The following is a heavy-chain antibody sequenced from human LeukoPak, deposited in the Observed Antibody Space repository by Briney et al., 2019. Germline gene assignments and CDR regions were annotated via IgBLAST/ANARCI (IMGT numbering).Heavy chain of an antibody. CDR2: IYHSGST. J-gene: IGHJ3*02. V-gene: IGHV4-38-2*01. Sequence: SETLSLTCAVSGYSISSGYFWGWIRQPPGKGLQWIGSIYHSGSTYYNPSLKRRVTISVDTSKNQFSLKLSSVTAADTAVYYCARVGPRYNWNEDGFDIWGQGTMVTVSS. CDR3: ARVGPRYNWNEDGFDI. CDR1: GYSISSGYF. D-gene: IGHD1-1*01.